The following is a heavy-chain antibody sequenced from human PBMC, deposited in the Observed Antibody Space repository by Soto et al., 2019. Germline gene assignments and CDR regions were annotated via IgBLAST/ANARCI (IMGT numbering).Heavy chain of an antibody. J-gene: IGHJ3*02. CDR3: ATSPITRPPAGAFDI. CDR2: IYDSGST. CDR1: GVSISRRSYY. D-gene: IGHD1-20*01. V-gene: IGHV4-39*01. Sequence: QLQLQESGPGLVKPSETLSLTCSVSGVSISRRSYYWDWIRQRPGKGLEWIGSIYDSGSTYYNRSLGSGVTISIESTEKKFSLKQISMTAADTAVYYCATSPITRPPAGAFDIWGQGTMVTVSS.